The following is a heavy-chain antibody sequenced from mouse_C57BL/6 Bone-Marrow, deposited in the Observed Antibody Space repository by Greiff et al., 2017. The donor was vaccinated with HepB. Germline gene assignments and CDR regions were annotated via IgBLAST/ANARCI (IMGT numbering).Heavy chain of an antibody. CDR2: IDPENGDT. J-gene: IGHJ3*01. D-gene: IGHD2-1*01. Sequence: EVQRVESGAELVRPGASVKLSCTASGFNIKDDYMHWVKQMPEQGLEWIGWIDPENGDTEYASKFQGKATITADTSSNTAYLQLSSLTSEDTAVYYCTIYGREAYWGQGTLVTVSA. CDR3: TIYGREAY. CDR1: GFNIKDDY. V-gene: IGHV14-4*01.